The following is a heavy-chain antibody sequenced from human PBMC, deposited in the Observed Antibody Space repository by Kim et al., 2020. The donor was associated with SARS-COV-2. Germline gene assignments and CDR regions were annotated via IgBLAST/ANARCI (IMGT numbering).Heavy chain of an antibody. J-gene: IGHJ6*02. D-gene: IGHD4-17*01. CDR3: ARFAEGPLKPPYGDYVVYYYYGMDV. CDR2: INPNSGGT. V-gene: IGHV1-2*06. Sequence: APVKVSCKASGYTFTGYYMHWVRQAPGQGLEWMGRINPNSGGTNYAQKFQGRVTMTRDTSISTAYMELSRLRSDDTAVYYCARFAEGPLKPPYGDYVVYYYYGMDVWGQGTTVTVSS. CDR1: GYTFTGYY.